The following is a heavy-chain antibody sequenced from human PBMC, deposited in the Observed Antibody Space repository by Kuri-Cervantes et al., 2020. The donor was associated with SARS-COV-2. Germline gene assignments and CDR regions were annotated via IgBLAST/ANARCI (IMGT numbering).Heavy chain of an antibody. V-gene: IGHV3-21*01. J-gene: IGHJ4*02. D-gene: IGHD4-17*01. CDR3: AKEYGDYFRPRNNFEY. CDR1: GFTFSSYT. CDR2: ISSSSSYI. Sequence: GESLKISCTASGFTFSSYTMNWVRQAPGKGLEWVSSISSSSSYIYYADSVKGRFAISRDNAKNSLYLQMNSLSAEDTAVYYCAKEYGDYFRPRNNFEYWGQGTLVTVSS.